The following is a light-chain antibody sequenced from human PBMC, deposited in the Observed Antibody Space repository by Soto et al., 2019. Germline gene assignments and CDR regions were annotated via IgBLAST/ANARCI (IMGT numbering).Light chain of an antibody. J-gene: IGLJ2*01. CDR2: EVS. V-gene: IGLV2-8*01. CDR1: SSDVGGYNY. CDR3: SSYGGSNTVV. Sequence: QSVLTQPPSASGSPGQSVTISCTGSSSDVGGYNYVSWYQQHPGKAPQLRLYEVSKRPSGVPDRLSGSKSGNTASLTVSGLQAEDEADYYCSSYGGSNTVVFGGGTKLTVL.